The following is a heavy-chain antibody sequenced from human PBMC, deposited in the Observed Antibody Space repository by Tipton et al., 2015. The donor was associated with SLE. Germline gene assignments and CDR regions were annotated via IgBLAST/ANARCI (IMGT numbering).Heavy chain of an antibody. CDR2: INHRGST. V-gene: IGHV4-39*07. D-gene: IGHD1-26*01. CDR1: GGSISSSTYY. Sequence: TLSLTCTVSGGSISSSTYYWAWIRQPPGKGVEWIGEINHRGSTNYNPSLKSRVTISVDTSKNQFSLKLRSVTAADTAVYYCARLKSGSQRRGYDLWGQGTMVTVSS. CDR3: ARLKSGSQRRGYDL. J-gene: IGHJ3*01.